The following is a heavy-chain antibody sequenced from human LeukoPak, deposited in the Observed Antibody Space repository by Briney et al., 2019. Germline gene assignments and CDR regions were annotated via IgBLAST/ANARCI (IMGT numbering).Heavy chain of an antibody. CDR1: GGTFSNYA. J-gene: IGHJ1*01. V-gene: IGHV1-69*01. D-gene: IGHD2-21*01. CDR2: TTPMFGTA. CDR3: ARDSSEFRSLIPH. Sequence: SVKVSCKASGGTFSNYAISWVRQAPGQGLEWMGGTTPMFGTAKYAQKFQGRVTITSDESTSTAYMELSSLRSEDTAVYYCARDSSEFRSLIPHWGQGTLVTVSS.